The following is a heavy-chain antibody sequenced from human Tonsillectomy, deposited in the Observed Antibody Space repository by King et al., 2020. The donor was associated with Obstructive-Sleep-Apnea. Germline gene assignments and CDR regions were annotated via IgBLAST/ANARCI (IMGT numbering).Heavy chain of an antibody. CDR1: GGSFSGYY. CDR3: ARGIVHYYGSGSHYTWFDP. Sequence: VQLQQWGAGLLKPSETLSLTCAVYGGSFSGYYWSWIRQPPGKGLEWIGEINHSGSTNYNPSLKSRVTISVDTSKNQFFLNLSSVTVADTAVYYCARGIVHYYGSGSHYTWFDPWSQGTLVTVSP. CDR2: INHSGST. J-gene: IGHJ5*02. D-gene: IGHD3-10*01. V-gene: IGHV4-34*01.